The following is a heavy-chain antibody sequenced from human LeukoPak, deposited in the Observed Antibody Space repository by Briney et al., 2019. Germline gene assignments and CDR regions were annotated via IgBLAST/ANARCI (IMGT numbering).Heavy chain of an antibody. Sequence: PSETLSLTCAAYGGSFSGYYWSWIRQPPGKGLEWIGEINHSGSTNYNPSLKSRVTISVDTSKNRFSLKLSSVTAADTAVYYCARGRGSGWLNWFDPWGQGTLVTVSS. CDR3: ARGRGSGWLNWFDP. D-gene: IGHD6-19*01. V-gene: IGHV4-34*01. CDR2: INHSGST. J-gene: IGHJ5*02. CDR1: GGSFSGYY.